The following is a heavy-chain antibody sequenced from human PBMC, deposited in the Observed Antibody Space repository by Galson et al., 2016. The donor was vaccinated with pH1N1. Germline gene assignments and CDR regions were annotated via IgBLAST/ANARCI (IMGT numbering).Heavy chain of an antibody. CDR3: ARRAGVAAAGAFDL. CDR1: GSSFTTYW. Sequence: QSGAEVTKPGESLKISCKGSGSSFTTYWIGWVRQMPGKGPEWMGTIYPGDSDTRYSPSFEGQVTMSADKSISTAYLHWSSLKASDTAMYYCARRAGVAAAGAFDLWGQGTLLIVSS. D-gene: IGHD6-13*01. V-gene: IGHV5-51*01. J-gene: IGHJ5*02. CDR2: IYPGDSDT.